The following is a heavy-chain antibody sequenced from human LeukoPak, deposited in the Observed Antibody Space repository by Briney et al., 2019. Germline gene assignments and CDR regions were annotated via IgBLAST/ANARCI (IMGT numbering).Heavy chain of an antibody. Sequence: PGGSLRLSCAASEFTFDSYAMNWVRQAPGKGLEWVSAISGSGANTYYANSVKGRFTISRDNSKSTLFLQMDSLRAKVTAIYYCAKTSVSSGWPELFDFWGQGTLVTVSS. CDR3: AKTSVSSGWPELFDF. CDR2: ISGSGANT. J-gene: IGHJ4*02. CDR1: EFTFDSYA. D-gene: IGHD6-19*01. V-gene: IGHV3-23*01.